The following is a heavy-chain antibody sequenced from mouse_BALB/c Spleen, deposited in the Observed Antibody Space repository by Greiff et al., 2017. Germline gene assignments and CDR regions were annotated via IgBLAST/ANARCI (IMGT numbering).Heavy chain of an antibody. CDR1: GFNIKDTY. CDR3: ARSETARAGTGYSMDY. Sequence: VQLQQSGAELVKPGASVKLSCTASGFNIKDTYMYWVKQRPEQVLEWIGRIDPANGNTKYDPKFQGKATITADTSSNTAYLQLSSLTSEDTAVYYCARSETARAGTGYSMDYGGQGTSVTVSA. J-gene: IGHJ4*01. CDR2: IDPANGNT. D-gene: IGHD3-2*01. V-gene: IGHV14-3*02.